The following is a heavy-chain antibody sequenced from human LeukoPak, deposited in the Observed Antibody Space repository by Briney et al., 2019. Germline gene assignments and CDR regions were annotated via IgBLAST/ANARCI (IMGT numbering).Heavy chain of an antibody. J-gene: IGHJ4*02. V-gene: IGHV3-43D*04. Sequence: GGSLRLSCAASGFTSDDYAMHWVRQAPGKGLEWVSLISWDGGSTYYADSVKGRFTISRDNSKNSLYLQMNSLRAEDTALYYCAAADKFWSPVDYWGQGTLVTVSS. CDR2: ISWDGGST. CDR3: AAADKFWSPVDY. D-gene: IGHD6-13*01. CDR1: GFTSDDYA.